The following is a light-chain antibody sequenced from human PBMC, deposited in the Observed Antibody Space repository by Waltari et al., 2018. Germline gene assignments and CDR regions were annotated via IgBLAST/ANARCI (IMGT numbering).Light chain of an antibody. J-gene: IGKJ1*01. CDR2: GAS. CDR3: QHYLKLPVT. CDR1: QSVIRA. Sequence: EIVLTQSPGTLSLSLGERATVSCRASQSVIRALTWYQQKPGQAPRLLIYGASTSATDIPDRFSGSGSGTDFSLTISRLEPDDFAVYYCQHYLKLPVTFGQGTTVEI. V-gene: IGKV3-20*01.